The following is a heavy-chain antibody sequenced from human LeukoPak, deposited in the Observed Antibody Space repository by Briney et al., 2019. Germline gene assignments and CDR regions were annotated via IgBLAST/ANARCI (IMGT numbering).Heavy chain of an antibody. J-gene: IGHJ5*02. V-gene: IGHV4-34*01. CDR3: ARHGYGSSGNWFDP. Sequence: PSETLSLTCAVYGGSFSGYYWTWIRQPPGKGLERLGEINHSGSTNYNPSLKSRLTISVDTSKNHFSLILSSVTAADTAVYYCARHGYGSSGNWFDPWGQGTLVTVSS. CDR2: INHSGST. CDR1: GGSFSGYY. D-gene: IGHD6-13*01.